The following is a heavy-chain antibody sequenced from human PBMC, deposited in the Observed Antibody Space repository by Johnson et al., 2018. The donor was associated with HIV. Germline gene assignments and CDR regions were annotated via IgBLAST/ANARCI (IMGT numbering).Heavy chain of an antibody. Sequence: VQLVESGGGLVQPGGSLRLSCAASGFIFSVYWMSWVRQAPGKGLEWVSVIYSGGSTYYADSVKGRFTISRDNSKDTLYLQMNSLRAEDTAVYYCARERWSEGRELRGAFDIWGHGTMVTVSS. CDR2: IYSGGST. V-gene: IGHV3-66*01. D-gene: IGHD1-26*01. J-gene: IGHJ3*02. CDR1: GFIFSVYW. CDR3: ARERWSEGRELRGAFDI.